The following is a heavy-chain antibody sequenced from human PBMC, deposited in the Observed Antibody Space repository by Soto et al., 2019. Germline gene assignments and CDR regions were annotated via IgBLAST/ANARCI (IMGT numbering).Heavy chain of an antibody. CDR2: ISYDGSNK. Sequence: QVQLVESGGGVVQPGRSLRLSCAASGFTFSSYGMHWVRQAPGKGLEWVAVISYDGSNKYYADSVKGRFTISRDNSKNTLYLQMNSLRAEDTAVYYCAKDYYDSSGYYYVEDYFDYWGQGTLVTVSS. V-gene: IGHV3-30*18. CDR1: GFTFSSYG. D-gene: IGHD3-22*01. J-gene: IGHJ4*02. CDR3: AKDYYDSSGYYYVEDYFDY.